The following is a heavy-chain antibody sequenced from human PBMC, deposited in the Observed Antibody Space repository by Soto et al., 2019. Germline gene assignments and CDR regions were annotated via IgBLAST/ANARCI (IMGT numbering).Heavy chain of an antibody. Sequence: QVQRVQSGAEVKKPGSSVKVSCKASGGTFSSYAISWVRQAPGQGLEWMGGIIPIFGKANYAQKVQGRVTITADESTSTAYMELSSLRSEDTAVYYCARGGTNRNDYSNYVLGYWGQGTLVTVSS. CDR3: ARGGTNRNDYSNYVLGY. CDR1: GGTFSSYA. D-gene: IGHD4-4*01. V-gene: IGHV1-69*01. J-gene: IGHJ4*02. CDR2: IIPIFGKA.